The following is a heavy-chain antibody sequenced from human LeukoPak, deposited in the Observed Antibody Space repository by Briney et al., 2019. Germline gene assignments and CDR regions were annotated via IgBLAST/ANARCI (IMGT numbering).Heavy chain of an antibody. CDR1: GGSLSGYY. CDR3: ARRRWSSSSVIGY. CDR2: INHSGSI. D-gene: IGHD6-6*01. Sequence: SETLSLTCGMYGGSLSGYYWSWIRQSPGGVLEWIGEINHSGSINDNPSLKSRVTMSVDTSKNQFSLRLTSLTAADTAVYYCARRRWSSSSVIGYWSRGTRVTVSS. J-gene: IGHJ4*02. V-gene: IGHV4-34*01.